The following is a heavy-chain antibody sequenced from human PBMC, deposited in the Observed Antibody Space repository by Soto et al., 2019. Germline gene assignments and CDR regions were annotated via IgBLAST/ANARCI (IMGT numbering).Heavy chain of an antibody. CDR2: IYSGGTT. CDR1: GFTVSSNY. J-gene: IGHJ4*02. V-gene: IGHV3-53*01. D-gene: IGHD6-13*01. Sequence: EVQLVESGGGLIQPGGSLRLSCAASGFTVSSNYMSWVRQAPGKGLKWVSVIYSGGTTYYADSVKGRFTISRDNSKNTLYLQMNSLRAEDTAVYYCARDLPERGTSAGGYFDYWGQGALVTVSS. CDR3: ARDLPERGTSAGGYFDY.